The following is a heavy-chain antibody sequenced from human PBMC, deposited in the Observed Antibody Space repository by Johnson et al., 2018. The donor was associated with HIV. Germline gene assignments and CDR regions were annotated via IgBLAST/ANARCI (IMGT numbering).Heavy chain of an antibody. CDR2: ISDDGTNT. CDR1: EFSFSTYA. CDR3: ARDTPFDF. V-gene: IGHV3-30*14. J-gene: IGHJ3*01. Sequence: QVQLVESGGGVVQPGGSLRLSCAASEFSFSTYAMRWVRQAPGKGLEGVAVISDDGTNTYYADAVKGRFTISRDNSKNTLYLQMNSLRAEDTAVYYCARDTPFDFLGQGTMVTVSS.